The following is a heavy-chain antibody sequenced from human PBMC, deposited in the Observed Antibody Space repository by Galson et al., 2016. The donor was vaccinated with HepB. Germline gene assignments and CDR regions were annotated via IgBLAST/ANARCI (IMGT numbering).Heavy chain of an antibody. J-gene: IGHJ4*02. V-gene: IGHV5-10-1*01. CDR3: ARRAGYGYSVDY. CDR2: IDPSDSYT. Sequence: QSGAEVKKPGESLRISCKGSGYSFTSYWITWVRQMPGKGLEWMGSIDPSDSYTTYSPSFQGRVTISADKPIDTAYLQWRSLKASDTAMYYCARRAGYGYSVDYWGQGTLVTVYS. CDR1: GYSFTSYW. D-gene: IGHD5-18*01.